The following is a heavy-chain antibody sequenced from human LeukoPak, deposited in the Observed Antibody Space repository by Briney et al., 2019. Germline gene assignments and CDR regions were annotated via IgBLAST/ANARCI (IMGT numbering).Heavy chain of an antibody. J-gene: IGHJ4*02. V-gene: IGHV4-59*08. CDR1: GGSISSYY. CDR3: ARSRGYSYGTTFLDY. Sequence: SETLSLTCTVSGGSISSYYWSWIRQPPGKGLEWLGYIYYSGSTNYNPSLKSRVTISVDTSKNQFSLKLSSVTAADTAVYYCARSRGYSYGTTFLDYWGQGTLVTVSS. D-gene: IGHD5-18*01. CDR2: IYYSGST.